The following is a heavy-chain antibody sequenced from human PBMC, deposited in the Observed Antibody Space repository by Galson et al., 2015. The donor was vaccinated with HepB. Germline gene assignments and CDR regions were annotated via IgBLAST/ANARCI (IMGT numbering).Heavy chain of an antibody. D-gene: IGHD6-13*01. Sequence: SLRLSCAASGFTFSSYAMSWVRRAPGKGLEWVSAISGSGGSTYYADSVKGRFTISRDNSKNTLYLQMNSLRAEDTAVYYCAKDGAAAGQRDYYYYYYMDVWGKGTTVTVSS. J-gene: IGHJ6*03. CDR3: AKDGAAAGQRDYYYYYYMDV. CDR2: ISGSGGST. V-gene: IGHV3-23*01. CDR1: GFTFSSYA.